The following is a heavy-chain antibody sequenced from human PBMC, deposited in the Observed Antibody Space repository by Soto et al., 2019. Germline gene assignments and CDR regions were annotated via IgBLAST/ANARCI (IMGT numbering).Heavy chain of an antibody. V-gene: IGHV2-5*02. Sequence: QITLKESGPTLVKPTQTLTLTCTFSGFSLSTSGVGVGWIRQPPGKALEWLALIYWDDDKRYSPSLKTRLTITQHTPKNQVVLTMTNMDPVDTATYYCAQTNVDYWGQGTLVTVSS. CDR1: GFSLSTSGVG. CDR3: AQTNVDY. CDR2: IYWDDDK. J-gene: IGHJ4*02.